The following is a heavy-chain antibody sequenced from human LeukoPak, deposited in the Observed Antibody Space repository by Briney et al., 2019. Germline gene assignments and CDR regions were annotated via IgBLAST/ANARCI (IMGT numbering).Heavy chain of an antibody. CDR3: AREQVKEYDILTGYSPLRYYYYYYMDV. V-gene: IGHV7-4-1*02. CDR2: INTNTGNP. Sequence: GASVKVSCKASGYTFTSYAMNWVRQAPGQGLEWMGWINTNTGNPTYAQGFTGRFVFSLDTSVSTAYLQISSLKAEDTAVYYCAREQVKEYDILTGYSPLRYYYYYYMDVWGKGTTVTVSS. CDR1: GYTFTSYA. J-gene: IGHJ6*03. D-gene: IGHD3-9*01.